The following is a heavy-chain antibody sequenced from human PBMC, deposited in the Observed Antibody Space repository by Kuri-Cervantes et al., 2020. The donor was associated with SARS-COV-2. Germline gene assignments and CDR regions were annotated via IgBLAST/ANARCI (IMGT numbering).Heavy chain of an antibody. V-gene: IGHV3-20*04. Sequence: GGSLRLSCAASGFTFDDYGMSWVRQAPGKGLEWVSGINWNGVRTGYTDSVKGRFTISRDNAKNPLYLQMNSLRAEDTAFYYCARAGTSGSYLGYWGQGTLVTVSS. CDR2: INWNGVRT. J-gene: IGHJ4*02. CDR3: ARAGTSGSYLGY. CDR1: GFTFDDYG. D-gene: IGHD1-26*01.